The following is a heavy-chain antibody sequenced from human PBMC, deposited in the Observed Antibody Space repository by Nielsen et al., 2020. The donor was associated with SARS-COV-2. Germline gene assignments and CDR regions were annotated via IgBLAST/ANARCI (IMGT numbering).Heavy chain of an antibody. CDR1: GFTFDDYG. J-gene: IGHJ4*02. CDR3: TILPTPLWFGESNFDY. CDR2: INWNGGST. V-gene: IGHV3-20*04. Sequence: GGSLRLSCAASGFTFDDYGMSWVRQAPGKGLEWVSGINWNGGSTGYADSVKGRFTISRDNAKNSLYLQMNSLRAEDTAVYYCTILPTPLWFGESNFDYWGQGTLVTVSS. D-gene: IGHD3-10*01.